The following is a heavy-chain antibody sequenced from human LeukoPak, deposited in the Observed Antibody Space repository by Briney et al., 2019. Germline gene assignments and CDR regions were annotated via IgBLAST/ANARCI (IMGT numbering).Heavy chain of an antibody. J-gene: IGHJ4*02. D-gene: IGHD3-22*01. V-gene: IGHV1-18*01. CDR3: ARDPSNSSGYHAHFDS. Sequence: VASVTVSCKASGYTFTHHGISWVRQAPGQGLEWLGWISCYNGDTMYAQNVQGRVTMTTDTSTRTAYIELRSLRSDDTAMYYCARDPSNSSGYHAHFDSWGQGTLVTVSS. CDR1: GYTFTHHG. CDR2: ISCYNGDT.